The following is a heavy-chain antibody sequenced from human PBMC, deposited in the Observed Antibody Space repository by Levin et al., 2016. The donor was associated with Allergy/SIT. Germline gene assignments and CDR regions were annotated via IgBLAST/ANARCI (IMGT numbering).Heavy chain of an antibody. CDR1: GFSFRSYW. CDR2: INTDGTIT. J-gene: IGHJ4*02. D-gene: IGHD2-2*03. V-gene: IGHV3-74*01. Sequence: GGSLRLSCAASGFSFRSYWMHWVRQAPGEGPVWVSIINTDGTITFYADAVEGRFTISRDNANNIVYLQMNSLRGEDTAVYYCARDFKDGYVWGQGTPVTVSS. CDR3: ARDFKDGYV.